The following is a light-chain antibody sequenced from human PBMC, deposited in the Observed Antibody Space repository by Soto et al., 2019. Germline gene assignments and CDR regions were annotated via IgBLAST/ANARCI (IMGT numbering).Light chain of an antibody. Sequence: DIQMTQSPSSLSASVGDRVTITCRASQSISSDLNGYQQKPGKAPKLLIYAASSLQSGVPSRFSGSGSGTDFTLTISSLQPEDFATYYCQQRYSTPYTFGQGTKLEIK. V-gene: IGKV1-39*01. CDR3: QQRYSTPYT. CDR1: QSISSD. CDR2: AAS. J-gene: IGKJ2*01.